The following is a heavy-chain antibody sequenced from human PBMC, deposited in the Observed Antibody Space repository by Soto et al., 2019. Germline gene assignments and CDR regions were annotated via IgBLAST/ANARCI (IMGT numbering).Heavy chain of an antibody. CDR2: ISGSGGST. CDR1: GFTFSSYA. D-gene: IGHD3-16*01. CDR3: ARTLHQGIWGSTPSDY. Sequence: GGSLRLSCAASGFTFSSYAMSWVRQAPGKGLEWVSAISGSGGSTYYADSVKGRFTISRDNSKNTLYLQMNSLRAEDTAVYYCARTLHQGIWGSTPSDYWGQGTLVTVSS. V-gene: IGHV3-23*01. J-gene: IGHJ4*02.